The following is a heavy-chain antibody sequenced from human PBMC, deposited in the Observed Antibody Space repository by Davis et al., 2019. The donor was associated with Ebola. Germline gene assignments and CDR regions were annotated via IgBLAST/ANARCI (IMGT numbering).Heavy chain of an antibody. CDR1: GFTFSSYS. CDR3: ARDAAVAGTGGRHFVYYYGMDV. V-gene: IGHV3-48*02. CDR2: ISSSSSTI. D-gene: IGHD6-19*01. Sequence: GESLKISCAASGFTFSSYSMNWVRQAPGKGLEWVSYISSSSSTIYYADSVKGRFTISRDNAKNSLYLQMNSLRDEDTAVYYCARDAAVAGTGGRHFVYYYGMDVWGQGTTVTVSS. J-gene: IGHJ6*02.